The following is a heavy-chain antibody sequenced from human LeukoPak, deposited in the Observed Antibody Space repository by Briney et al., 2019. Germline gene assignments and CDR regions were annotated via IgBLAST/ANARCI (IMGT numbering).Heavy chain of an antibody. CDR1: GGSFSGYY. Sequence: PSETLSLTCAVYGGSFSGYYWSWIRQPPGKGLEWIGEINHSGSTNYNPSLKSRVTISVDTSKNQFSLKLSSVTAADTAVYYCARGRSTMVRGAVFDYWGQRTLVTVSS. J-gene: IGHJ4*02. CDR2: INHSGST. D-gene: IGHD3-10*01. CDR3: ARGRSTMVRGAVFDY. V-gene: IGHV4-34*01.